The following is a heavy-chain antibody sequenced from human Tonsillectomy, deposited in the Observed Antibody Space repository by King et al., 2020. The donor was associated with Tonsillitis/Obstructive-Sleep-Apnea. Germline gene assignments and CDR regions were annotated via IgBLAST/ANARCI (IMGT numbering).Heavy chain of an antibody. J-gene: IGHJ4*02. CDR3: ARPYDFWSGYPRGDYYFDY. V-gene: IGHV1-46*01. CDR2: INPSGGST. D-gene: IGHD3-3*01. Sequence: QLVQSGAEVKKPGASVKVSCKASGYTFTSYYMHWVRQAPGQGLEWMGIINPSGGSTSYAQKFQGRVTMTRDTSTSTVYLELSSLRSEYTAVYYCARPYDFWSGYPRGDYYFDYWGQGTLVTVSS. CDR1: GYTFTSYY.